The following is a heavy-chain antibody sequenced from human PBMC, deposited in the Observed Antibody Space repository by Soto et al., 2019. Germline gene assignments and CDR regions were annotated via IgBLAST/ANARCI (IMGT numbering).Heavy chain of an antibody. D-gene: IGHD3-3*01. CDR2: IYYSGST. CDR3: ARTMEFLEWTDSGMDV. Sequence: QLQLQESGPGLVKPSETLSLTCTVSGGSISSSSYYWGWIRQPPGKGLEWIGSIYYSGSTYYNPSLKSRVTISVDTSKNPFSLKLSSVTAADTAVYYCARTMEFLEWTDSGMDVWGQGTTVTVSS. J-gene: IGHJ6*02. V-gene: IGHV4-39*01. CDR1: GGSISSSSYY.